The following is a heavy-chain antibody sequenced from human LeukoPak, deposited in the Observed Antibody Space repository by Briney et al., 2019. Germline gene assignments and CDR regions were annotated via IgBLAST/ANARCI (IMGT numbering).Heavy chain of an antibody. Sequence: ASVKVSCKASNYTFTSYGISWVRQAPGQGLEWMGWINPYKGNTIYAQKVQDRVTMTTDTSTTTAYMELRSLRSDDTAVYYCARGRVRRDAFDIWGQGTMVTVSS. V-gene: IGHV1-18*01. CDR1: NYTFTSYG. J-gene: IGHJ3*02. D-gene: IGHD5/OR15-5a*01. CDR2: INPYKGNT. CDR3: ARGRVRRDAFDI.